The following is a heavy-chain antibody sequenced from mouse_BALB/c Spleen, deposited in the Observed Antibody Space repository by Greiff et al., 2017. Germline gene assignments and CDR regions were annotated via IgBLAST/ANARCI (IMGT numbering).Heavy chain of an antibody. CDR1: GFTFSSFG. CDR2: ISSGSSTI. D-gene: IGHD1-1*01. Sequence: EVHLVESGGGLVQPGGSRKLSCAASGFTFSSFGMHWVRQAPEKGLEWVAYISSGSSTIYYADTVKGRFTISRDNPKNTLFLQMTSLRSEDTAMYYCARWRAGSSFFFDYWGQGTTLTVSS. J-gene: IGHJ2*01. CDR3: ARWRAGSSFFFDY. V-gene: IGHV5-17*02.